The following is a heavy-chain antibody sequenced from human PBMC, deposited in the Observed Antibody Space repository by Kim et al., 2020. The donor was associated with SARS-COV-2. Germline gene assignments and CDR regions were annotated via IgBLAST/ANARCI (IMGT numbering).Heavy chain of an antibody. V-gene: IGHV4-34*01. CDR1: GGSFSGYY. J-gene: IGHJ4*02. D-gene: IGHD2-2*01. Sequence: SETLSLTCAVYGGSFSGYYWSWIRQPPGKGLEWIGEINHSGSTNYNPSLKSRVTISVDTSKNQFSLKLSSVTAADTAVYYCAIFIVVPAATVDYWGQGTLVTVSS. CDR3: AIFIVVPAATVDY. CDR2: INHSGST.